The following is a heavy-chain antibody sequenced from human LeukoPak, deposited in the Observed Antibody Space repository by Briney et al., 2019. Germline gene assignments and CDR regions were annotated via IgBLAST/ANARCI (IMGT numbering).Heavy chain of an antibody. Sequence: GGSLRLSCAASGFTFSSYGMSWVRQAPGKGLEWVSTISGSSGSTYYADSVKGRFTISRDNSKNTLPLQMNSLRAEDTAVYYCAKDLGRYVERISMVRGPPPYENWFQGTLVTVSS. J-gene: IGHJ4*02. D-gene: IGHD3-10*01. CDR3: AKDLGRYVERISMVRGPPPYEN. CDR1: GFTFSSYG. V-gene: IGHV3-23*01. CDR2: ISGSSGST.